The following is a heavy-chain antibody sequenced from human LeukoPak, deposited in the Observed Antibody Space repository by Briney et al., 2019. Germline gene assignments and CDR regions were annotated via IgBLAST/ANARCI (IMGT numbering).Heavy chain of an antibody. CDR1: GFTVSSNY. CDR3: AREIEMATAGALAY. CDR2: IYSGVST. V-gene: IGHV3-53*01. D-gene: IGHD5-24*01. J-gene: IGHJ4*02. Sequence: GGSLRLSCAASGFTVSSNYMNWVRQAPGKGLEWVSVIYSGVSTYYADSVKGRFTISRDNSKNTLYLQMNSLRAEDTAVYYCAREIEMATAGALAYWGQGTLVTVSS.